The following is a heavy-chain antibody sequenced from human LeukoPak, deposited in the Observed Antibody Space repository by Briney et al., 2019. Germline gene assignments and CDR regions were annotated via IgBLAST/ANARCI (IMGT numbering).Heavy chain of an antibody. V-gene: IGHV3-48*04. CDR3: ARDPLFTYYYDSSGSGY. Sequence: GGSLRLSCAASGSTFSSHTMNWVRQAPGKGLEWISYISRSSDVIYYADSVKGRLTISRDNAKNSLYLQMNSLRAEDTAVYYCARDPLFTYYYDSSGSGYWGQGTLVTVSS. CDR2: ISRSSDVI. J-gene: IGHJ4*02. CDR1: GSTFSSHT. D-gene: IGHD3-22*01.